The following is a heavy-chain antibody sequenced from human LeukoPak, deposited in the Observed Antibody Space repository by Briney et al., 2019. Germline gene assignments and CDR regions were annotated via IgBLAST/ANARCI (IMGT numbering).Heavy chain of an antibody. CDR1: GGSFSGYY. CDR2: INHSGST. Sequence: PSETLSLTCAVYGGSFSGYYWSWIRQPPGKGLEWIGEINHSGSTNYNPSLKSRVTISVDTSKNQFSLKLSSVTAADTAVYYCARYCSSTSCYYKGSFRYGMDVWGQGTTVTVSS. D-gene: IGHD2-2*01. CDR3: ARYCSSTSCYYKGSFRYGMDV. V-gene: IGHV4-34*01. J-gene: IGHJ6*02.